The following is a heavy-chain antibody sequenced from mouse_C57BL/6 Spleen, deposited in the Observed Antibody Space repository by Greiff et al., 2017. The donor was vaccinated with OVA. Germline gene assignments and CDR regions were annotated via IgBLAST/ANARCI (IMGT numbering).Heavy chain of an antibody. Sequence: VQLKQSGPGLAKPSQTLSLTCSVTGYSITSDYWNWIRKFPGNKLEYMGYISYSGSTYYNPSLKSRISITRDTSKNQYYLQLNSVTTEDTATYYCAGTTVVDYYAMDYWGQGTSVTVSS. J-gene: IGHJ4*01. CDR2: ISYSGST. CDR1: GYSITSDY. D-gene: IGHD1-1*01. CDR3: AGTTVVDYYAMDY. V-gene: IGHV3-8*01.